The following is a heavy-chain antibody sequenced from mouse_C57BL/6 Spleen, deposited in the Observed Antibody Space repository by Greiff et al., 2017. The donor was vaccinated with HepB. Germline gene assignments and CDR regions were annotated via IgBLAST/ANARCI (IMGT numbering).Heavy chain of an antibody. V-gene: IGHV5-6*01. CDR2: ISSGGSYT. D-gene: IGHD2-4*01. CDR3: ARQNYDYDDYFDY. J-gene: IGHJ2*01. CDR1: GFTFSSYG. Sequence: EVKLVESGGDLVKPGGSLKLSCAASGFTFSSYGMSWVRQTPDKRLEWVATISSGGSYTYYPDSVKGRFTISRDNAKNTLYLQMSSLKSEDTAMYYCARQNYDYDDYFDYWGQGTTLTVSS.